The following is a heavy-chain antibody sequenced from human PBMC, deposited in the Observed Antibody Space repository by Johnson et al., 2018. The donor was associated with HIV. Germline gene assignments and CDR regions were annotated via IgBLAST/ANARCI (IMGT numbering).Heavy chain of an antibody. V-gene: IGHV3-48*01. D-gene: IGHD3-22*01. CDR3: ARDPVLGGYDSSEVWFDI. CDR1: GFTFSSYS. Sequence: VQLVESGGGLVQPGGSLRLSCAASGFTFSSYSMNWVRQAPGKGLEWVSYISSSSSTIYYADSVKGRFTLSRDNAKNSRYLQMNSLRAEDTAVYYCARDPVLGGYDSSEVWFDIWGQGTMVTVSS. CDR2: ISSSSSTI. J-gene: IGHJ3*02.